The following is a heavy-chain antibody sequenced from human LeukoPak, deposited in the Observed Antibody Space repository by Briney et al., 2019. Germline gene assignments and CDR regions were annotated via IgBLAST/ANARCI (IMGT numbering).Heavy chain of an antibody. Sequence: PPQTLSLTCTVSGGSISSGDYYWSWIRQPPGKGLEWIGYIYYSGSTYYNPSLKSRVTISVDTSKNQFSLKLSSVTAVDTAVYYCASAVAEYYDFWSGTTYIDAFDIWGQGTMVTVSS. CDR2: IYYSGST. CDR3: ASAVAEYYDFWSGTTYIDAFDI. D-gene: IGHD3-3*01. CDR1: GGSISSGDYY. V-gene: IGHV4-30-4*01. J-gene: IGHJ3*02.